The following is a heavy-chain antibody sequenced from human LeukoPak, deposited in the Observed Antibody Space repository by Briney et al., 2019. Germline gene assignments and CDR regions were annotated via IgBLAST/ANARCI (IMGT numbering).Heavy chain of an antibody. Sequence: GGSLRLSCAASGFTVSSNYMSWVRQAPGKGLEWVSVIYSGGSTYYADSVKGRFTTSRDNSKNTLYLQMNSLRAEDTAVYYCARVLSSYSGYDSPYYYYYYMDVWGKGTTVTVSS. J-gene: IGHJ6*03. CDR2: IYSGGST. CDR3: ARVLSSYSGYDSPYYYYYYMDV. V-gene: IGHV3-53*01. CDR1: GFTVSSNY. D-gene: IGHD5-12*01.